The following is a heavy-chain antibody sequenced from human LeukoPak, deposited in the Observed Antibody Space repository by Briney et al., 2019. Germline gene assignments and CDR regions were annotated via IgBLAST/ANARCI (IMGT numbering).Heavy chain of an antibody. V-gene: IGHV3-53*05. D-gene: IGHD6-13*01. CDR1: GLIVSSNH. CDR2: IYSGGSI. CDR3: AKDGAAAGPPSVDY. J-gene: IGHJ4*02. Sequence: GGSLRLSCAASGLIVSSNHMTWVRQAPGKGLEWVSVIYSGGSIYYADSVKGRFTISRDNSRNTLYLQMNSLRAEDTAVYYCAKDGAAAGPPSVDYWGQGTLVTVSS.